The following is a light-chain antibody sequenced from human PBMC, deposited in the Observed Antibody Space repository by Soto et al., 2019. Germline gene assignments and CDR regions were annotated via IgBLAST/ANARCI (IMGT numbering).Light chain of an antibody. CDR3: QQYSTSPLYS. J-gene: IGKJ2*01. CDR2: NAS. CDR1: QSVTSNY. V-gene: IGKV3-20*01. Sequence: EIVLTQSPGTLSSSPGERATLFCRASQSVTSNYLAWYQQKPGQAPRLLIYNASLRAAGIPDRFSGSGSGTAFTLTINRLEPEDFAMYYCQQYSTSPLYSFGQGTNLEIK.